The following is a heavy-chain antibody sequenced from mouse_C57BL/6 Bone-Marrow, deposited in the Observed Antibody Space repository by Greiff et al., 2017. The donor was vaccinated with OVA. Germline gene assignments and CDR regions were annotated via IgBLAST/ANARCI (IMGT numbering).Heavy chain of an antibody. J-gene: IGHJ1*03. Sequence: VQLQQPGAELVKPGASVKVSCKASGYTFTSYWLHWVKQRPGQGLEWIGRIHPSDSDTNYNQKFKGKATLTVDKSSSTAYMQLSILTSEESAVYYCAIDGSSYPYWYFDVWGTGTTVTVSS. CDR3: AIDGSSYPYWYFDV. V-gene: IGHV1-74*01. CDR2: IHPSDSDT. D-gene: IGHD1-1*01. CDR1: GYTFTSYW.